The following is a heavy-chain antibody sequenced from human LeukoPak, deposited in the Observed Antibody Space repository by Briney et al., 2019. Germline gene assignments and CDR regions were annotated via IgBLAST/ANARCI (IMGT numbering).Heavy chain of an antibody. D-gene: IGHD3-10*01. Sequence: PGGSLRLSCAASGNYWMHWVRQAPGKGLVWASHINSDGSWTSYADSVKGRFTISRDNSRSTLYLQMNSLRPEDTAIYYCAREGYYGSGSPPSLYFDYWGQGTLVTVSS. V-gene: IGHV3-74*01. CDR2: INSDGSWT. J-gene: IGHJ4*02. CDR3: AREGYYGSGSPPSLYFDY. CDR1: GNYW.